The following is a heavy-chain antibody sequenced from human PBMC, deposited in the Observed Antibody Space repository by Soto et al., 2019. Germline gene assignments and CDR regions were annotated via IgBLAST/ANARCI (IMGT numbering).Heavy chain of an antibody. CDR2: IYYSGIT. D-gene: IGHD3-10*01. Sequence: PSETLSLTCTVSGGSISSYDWSWIRQPPGKGLEWIADIYYSGITNYNPSLKSRVTISVDTSKNQFSLKLSSVTAADTAVYYCRREQMRDYNGSTRDGGMNVLGQGTTVTFSS. CDR3: RREQMRDYNGSTRDGGMNV. J-gene: IGHJ6*02. V-gene: IGHV4-59*01. CDR1: GGSISSYD.